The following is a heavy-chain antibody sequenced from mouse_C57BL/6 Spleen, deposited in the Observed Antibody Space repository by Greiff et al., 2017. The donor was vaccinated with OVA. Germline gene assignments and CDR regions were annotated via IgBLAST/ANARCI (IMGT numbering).Heavy chain of an antibody. J-gene: IGHJ3*01. CDR3: ARGVEYDGVAY. V-gene: IGHV1-82*01. CDR2: IYPGDGDT. D-gene: IGHD2-14*01. CDR1: GYAFSSSW. Sequence: QVQLQQSGPELVKPGASVKISCKASGYAFSSSWMTWVKQRPGKGLEWIGRIYPGDGDTNYNGKFKGKATLTADKSSSTAYMQLSSLTSEDSAVYFWARGVEYDGVAYWGQGTLVTV.